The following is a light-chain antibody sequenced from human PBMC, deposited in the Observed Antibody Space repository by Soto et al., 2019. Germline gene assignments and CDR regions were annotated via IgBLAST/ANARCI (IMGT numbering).Light chain of an antibody. J-gene: IGKJ1*01. CDR2: LGS. V-gene: IGKV2-28*01. Sequence: EIGVTQSPLWLPGTLGEPASISCRSSQSLLQSNGYTFLDWYLQKPGQSPQLLIYLGSNRASGVPDRFSGSGSGTDFTLKISRVEAADVGVYYCMQVLEAWTFGQGTKVDIK. CDR3: MQVLEAWT. CDR1: QSLLQSNGYTF.